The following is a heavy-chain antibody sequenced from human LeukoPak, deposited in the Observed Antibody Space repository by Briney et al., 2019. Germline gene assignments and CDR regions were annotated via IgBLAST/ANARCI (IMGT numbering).Heavy chain of an antibody. D-gene: IGHD2-2*01. CDR2: ISNSGSTK. CDR1: GFTFSSFE. CDR3: ARDVGYVGPFDY. Sequence: GGSLRPSCAASGFTFSSFEMNWVRQAPGKGLEWISYISNSGSTKYYADSVKGRFTISRDNAEKSLYLQMNSLRAEDTAVYYCARDVGYVGPFDYWGQGILVTVSS. V-gene: IGHV3-48*03. J-gene: IGHJ4*02.